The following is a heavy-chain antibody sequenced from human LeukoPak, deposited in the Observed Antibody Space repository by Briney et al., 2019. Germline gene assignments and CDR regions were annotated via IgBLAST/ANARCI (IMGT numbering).Heavy chain of an antibody. CDR3: ARAGDIVVVPAANNLGY. D-gene: IGHD2-2*01. CDR1: GFTFSSYW. CDR2: IKQDGSEK. J-gene: IGHJ4*02. V-gene: IGHV3-7*03. Sequence: PGGSLRLSCAASGFTFSSYWMSWVRQAPGKGLEWVANIKQDGSEKYYVGSVKGRFTISRDNAKNSLYLQMNSLRAEDTAVYYCARAGDIVVVPAANNLGYWGQGTLVTVSS.